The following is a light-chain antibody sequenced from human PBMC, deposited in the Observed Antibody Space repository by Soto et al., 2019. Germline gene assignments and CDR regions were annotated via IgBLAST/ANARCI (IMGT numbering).Light chain of an antibody. CDR2: DAS. J-gene: IGKJ3*01. V-gene: IGKV3-15*01. Sequence: EIVMTQSPVTLSVSPGERATLSCRASQSINRKLAWYQQRPGQAPRLLISDASIRATGIPARFSGSGSGTEFTLTISSLQSEDFAVYYCQQFGSSPGFTFGPGTKVDIK. CDR1: QSINRK. CDR3: QQFGSSPGFT.